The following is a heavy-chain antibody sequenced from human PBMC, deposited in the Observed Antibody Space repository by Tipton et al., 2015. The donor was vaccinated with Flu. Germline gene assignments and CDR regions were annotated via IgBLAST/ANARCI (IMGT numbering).Heavy chain of an antibody. V-gene: IGHV5-51*03. Sequence: VQLVQSGAEAKKPGESLKISCKGSGYSFTSYWIGWVRQMPGKGLEWMGIIYPGDSDTRYSPSFQGQVTISADKSISTAYLQWSSLKASDTAMHYCARLPRGFGEWRGSYFDLWGRGTLVTVSS. CDR1: GYSFTSYW. J-gene: IGHJ2*01. CDR3: ARLPRGFGEWRGSYFDL. D-gene: IGHD3-10*01. CDR2: IYPGDSDT.